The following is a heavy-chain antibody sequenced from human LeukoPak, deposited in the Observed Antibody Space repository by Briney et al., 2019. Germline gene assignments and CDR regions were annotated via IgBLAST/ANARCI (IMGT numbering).Heavy chain of an antibody. Sequence: GGSLRLSCAASGFSVSNSYMYWVRQAPGKGLEWVSFFYKGDSTYHAESVRGRFTISRDNSKNTLYLLMNSLIPEDTAVYYCAREVVSSPSYFDSWGQGTLVTVSS. CDR3: AREVVSSPSYFDS. D-gene: IGHD2-15*01. CDR1: GFSVSNSY. V-gene: IGHV3-53*01. J-gene: IGHJ4*02. CDR2: FYKGDST.